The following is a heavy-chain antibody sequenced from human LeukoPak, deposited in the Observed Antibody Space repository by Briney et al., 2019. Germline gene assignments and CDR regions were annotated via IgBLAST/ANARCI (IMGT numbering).Heavy chain of an antibody. CDR3: ARDEAELRAFDI. CDR2: IYTSGST. V-gene: IGHV4-4*07. CDR1: GGSISSYY. D-gene: IGHD1-26*01. J-gene: IGHJ3*02. Sequence: SETLSLTCTVSGGSISSYYWSWIRQPAGKGLEWVGRIYTSGSTNYNPSLKSRVTMSVDTSKNQFSLKLSSVTAADTAVYYCARDEAELRAFDIWGQGTMVTVSS.